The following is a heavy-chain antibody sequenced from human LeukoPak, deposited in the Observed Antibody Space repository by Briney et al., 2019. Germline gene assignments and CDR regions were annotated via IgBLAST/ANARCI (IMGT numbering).Heavy chain of an antibody. CDR2: IVPILGIA. V-gene: IGHV1-69*04. CDR3: ARDQTIFGVVIMYDYYYGMDV. Sequence: AASVKVSCKASGGTFSSYAISWVRQAPGQGLEWMGRIVPILGIANYAQKFQGRVTITADKSTSTAYMELSSLRSEDTAVYYCARDQTIFGVVIMYDYYYGMDVWGQGTTVTVSS. J-gene: IGHJ6*02. CDR1: GGTFSSYA. D-gene: IGHD3-3*01.